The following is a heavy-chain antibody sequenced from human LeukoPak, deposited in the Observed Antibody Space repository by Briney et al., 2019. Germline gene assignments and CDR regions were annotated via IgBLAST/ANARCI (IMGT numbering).Heavy chain of an antibody. V-gene: IGHV3-30*01. J-gene: IGHJ4*02. Sequence: GGSLRLSCAASGFTFSSYALHWVRQAPGKGLEWVAVISYDGTNKYHADSVKARFTISRDNSKNTLYLQMNSLRAEDTAVYYCARDSTYYYDSGSSGLHYFDYWGQGTLVTVSS. D-gene: IGHD3-10*01. CDR3: ARDSTYYYDSGSSGLHYFDY. CDR2: ISYDGTNK. CDR1: GFTFSSYA.